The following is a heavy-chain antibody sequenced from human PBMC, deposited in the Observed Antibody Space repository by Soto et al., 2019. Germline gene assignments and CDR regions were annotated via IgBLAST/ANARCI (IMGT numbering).Heavy chain of an antibody. Sequence: EVQLLESGGGLVQPGGSLRLSCAASGFTFSSYAMSWVRQAPGKGLEWVSAISGSGGSTYYADSLKGRFTISRDNSKNTLYLQMNSLRAEDTAVYYCAKSYPEAVLTTLFDYWCQGTLVTVSS. CDR2: ISGSGGST. CDR3: AKSYPEAVLTTLFDY. D-gene: IGHD4-17*01. J-gene: IGHJ4*02. CDR1: GFTFSSYA. V-gene: IGHV3-23*01.